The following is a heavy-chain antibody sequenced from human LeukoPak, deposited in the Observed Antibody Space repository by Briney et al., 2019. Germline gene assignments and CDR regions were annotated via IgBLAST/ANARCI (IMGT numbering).Heavy chain of an antibody. J-gene: IGHJ3*02. D-gene: IGHD4-23*01. Sequence: PGGSLRLSCAAPGFTVSSNYMSWVRQAPGKGLEWVSVIYSGGSTYYADSVKGRFTISRDNSKNTLYLQMNSLRAEDTAVYYCARDRHRESDGGWRYAFDIWGQGTMVTVSS. CDR2: IYSGGST. CDR1: GFTVSSNY. V-gene: IGHV3-53*01. CDR3: ARDRHRESDGGWRYAFDI.